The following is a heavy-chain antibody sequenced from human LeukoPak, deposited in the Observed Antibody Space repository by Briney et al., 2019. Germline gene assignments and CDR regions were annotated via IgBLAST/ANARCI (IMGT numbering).Heavy chain of an antibody. V-gene: IGHV4-4*07. CDR2: IKSGGST. CDR3: AGDTGQQPYPDY. D-gene: IGHD6-13*01. J-gene: IGHJ4*02. Sequence: SETLSLTCTVSGGSISSWYWSWIRQPAGKRMEWNGRIKSGGSTNYNPSLKSRVTMSVETSKNQFSLKLDSVTAADTAVYYCAGDTGQQPYPDYWGQGALVTVSS. CDR1: GGSISSWY.